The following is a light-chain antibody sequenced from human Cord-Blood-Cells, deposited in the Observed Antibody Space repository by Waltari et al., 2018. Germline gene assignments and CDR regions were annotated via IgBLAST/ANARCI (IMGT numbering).Light chain of an antibody. CDR1: SSDVGGYNY. V-gene: IGLV2-14*01. CDR2: EVR. J-gene: IGLJ3*02. Sequence: QSALTQPASVSGSPGQSITISCTGTSSDVGGYNYVSGYQQHPGKAPKLVIYEVRNRPSGVSNRFSGSKSGNTASLTISGLQAEDEADYYCSSYTSSSTLVFGGGTKLTVL. CDR3: SSYTSSSTLV.